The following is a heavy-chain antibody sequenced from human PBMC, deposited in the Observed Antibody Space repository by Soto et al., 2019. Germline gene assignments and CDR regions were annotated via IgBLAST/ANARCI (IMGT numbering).Heavy chain of an antibody. J-gene: IGHJ4*01. CDR1: GFTFSNAW. D-gene: IGHD3-22*01. CDR2: VKSKTDGGTT. CDR3: TTDSYITSIIVRFDY. Sequence: PGGSLRLSCAASGFTFSNAWINWVSQTPGKGLEWVGRVKSKTDGGTTDFAAPVKGRFAISRDDSKNMVYLEMNILKTEDTAIYYCTTDSYITSIIVRFDYWGHGTLVTVSS. V-gene: IGHV3-15*07.